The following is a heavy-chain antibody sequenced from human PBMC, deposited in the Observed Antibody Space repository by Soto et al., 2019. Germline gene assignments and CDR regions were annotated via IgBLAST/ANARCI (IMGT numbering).Heavy chain of an antibody. CDR2: INWNGGST. J-gene: IGHJ4*02. V-gene: IGHV3-20*04. CDR3: ARGFVTYQVVVAATFDY. Sequence: GGSLRLSCAASGFTFGDYGMSWVRQAPGKGLEWVSGINWNGGSTGYADSVKGRFTISRDNAKNSLYLQMNSLRAEDTALYYCARGFVTYQVVVAATFDYWGQGTLVTVSS. CDR1: GFTFGDYG. D-gene: IGHD2-15*01.